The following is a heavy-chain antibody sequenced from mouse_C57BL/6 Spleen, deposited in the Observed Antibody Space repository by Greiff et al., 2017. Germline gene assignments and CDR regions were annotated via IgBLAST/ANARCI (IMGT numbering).Heavy chain of an antibody. CDR3: TTFRGGAY. CDR1: GFNIKDDY. J-gene: IGHJ3*01. Sequence: VQLQQSGAELVRPGASVKLSCTASGFNIKDDYMHWVKQRPEQGLEWIGWIDPENGDTEYASKFQGKATITADTSSNTAYLQLSSLTSEDTAVYDCTTFRGGAYWGQGTLVTVAA. CDR2: IDPENGDT. V-gene: IGHV14-4*01.